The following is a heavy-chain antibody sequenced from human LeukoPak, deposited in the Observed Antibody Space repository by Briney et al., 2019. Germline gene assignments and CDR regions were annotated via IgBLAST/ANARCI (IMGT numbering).Heavy chain of an antibody. CDR1: GFTFSSYA. CDR3: ARETLSGSYSY. CDR2: INHSGST. J-gene: IGHJ4*02. Sequence: KSGGSLRLSCAASGFTFSSYAMSWIRQPPGKGLEWIGEINHSGSTNYNPSLKSRVTISVDTSKNQFSLKLSSVTAADTAVYYCARETLSGSYSYWGQGTLVTVSS. D-gene: IGHD1-26*01. V-gene: IGHV4-34*01.